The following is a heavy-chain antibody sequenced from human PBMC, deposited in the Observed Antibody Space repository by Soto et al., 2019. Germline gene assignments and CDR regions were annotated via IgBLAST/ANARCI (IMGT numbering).Heavy chain of an antibody. CDR3: ARDGSQMAAPVSWFDP. CDR2: ISYDGSNK. V-gene: IGHV3-30-3*01. Sequence: GGSLTLSCPATAFTFSSYAMQWVRQAPGKGLEWVAVISYDGSNKYYADSVKGRFTISRDNSKNTLYLQMNSLRAEDTAVYYCARDGSQMAAPVSWFDPWGQGTLVTVSS. CDR1: AFTFSSYA. J-gene: IGHJ5*02. D-gene: IGHD6-13*01.